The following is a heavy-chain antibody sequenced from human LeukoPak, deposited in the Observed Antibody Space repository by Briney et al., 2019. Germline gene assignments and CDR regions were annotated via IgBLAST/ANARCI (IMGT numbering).Heavy chain of an antibody. CDR1: GFTFSGYS. J-gene: IGHJ4*02. Sequence: GGSLRLSCAASGFTFSGYSMNWVRQAPGKWLEWVSSISTTSAYIYYADSVKGRLTTSRDNAKSSLYLEMNSLRAEDTAVYYCARGTNNYGYDYWGQGTLVTVSS. CDR3: ARGTNNYGYDY. V-gene: IGHV3-21*01. D-gene: IGHD5-18*01. CDR2: ISTTSAYI.